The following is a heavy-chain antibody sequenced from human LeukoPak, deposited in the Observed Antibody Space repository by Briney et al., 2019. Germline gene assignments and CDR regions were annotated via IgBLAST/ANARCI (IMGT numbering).Heavy chain of an antibody. D-gene: IGHD4-23*01. CDR1: GFTFSSYS. Sequence: PGGSLRLSCAASGFTFSSYSMNWVRQAPGKGLEWVSSISSSSSYIYYADSVKGRFTISRDNAKNSLYLQMNSLRDEDTAVYYCARANPYDYGGNFDYWGQGTLVTVSS. V-gene: IGHV3-21*01. CDR3: ARANPYDYGGNFDY. J-gene: IGHJ4*02. CDR2: ISSSSSYI.